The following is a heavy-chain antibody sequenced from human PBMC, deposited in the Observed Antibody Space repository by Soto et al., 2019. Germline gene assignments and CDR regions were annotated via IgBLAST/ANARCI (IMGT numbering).Heavy chain of an antibody. CDR3: AKELQRGIDV. J-gene: IGHJ6*02. CDR2: VHPNSGGT. V-gene: IGHV1-2*02. Sequence: GVSVKGSCKASGYTFSVDHMDWVRPAPGQGLEWMGWVHPNSGGTNYAQSFEGRVTMTRDTSINTAYMELSRLTSDDTAVYYCAKELQRGIDVWGQGITVTVSS. CDR1: GYTFSVDH. D-gene: IGHD4-4*01.